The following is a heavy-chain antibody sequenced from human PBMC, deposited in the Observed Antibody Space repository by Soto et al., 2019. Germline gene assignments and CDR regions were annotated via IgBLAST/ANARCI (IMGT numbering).Heavy chain of an antibody. V-gene: IGHV4-59*01. Sequence: QVQLQESGPGLVKPSETLSLTCTVSGGSISSYYLSWIRQPPGKGLEWIGYIYYSGSTNYNPSVRVSVTISVDTSKNQFSLKLSSVTAADTAVYYCAREFGDYYAFDIWGQGTMVTVSS. CDR1: GGSISSYY. CDR3: AREFGDYYAFDI. CDR2: IYYSGST. J-gene: IGHJ3*02. D-gene: IGHD2-21*02.